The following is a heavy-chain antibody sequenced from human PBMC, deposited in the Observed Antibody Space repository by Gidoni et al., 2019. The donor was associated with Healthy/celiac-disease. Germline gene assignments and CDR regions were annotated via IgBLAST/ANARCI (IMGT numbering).Heavy chain of an antibody. V-gene: IGHV1-69*02. J-gene: IGHJ4*02. Sequence: QVQLVQSGAEVKKPRSSVTGSGKASGGTFSSYTISWVRQAPGQGLEWRGRIIPILGIANYAQKFQGRVTITADKSTSTAYMELSSLRSEDTAVYYCARAGTYYDSEFDYWGQGTLVTVSS. CDR3: ARAGTYYDSEFDY. CDR1: GGTFSSYT. D-gene: IGHD3-22*01. CDR2: IIPILGIA.